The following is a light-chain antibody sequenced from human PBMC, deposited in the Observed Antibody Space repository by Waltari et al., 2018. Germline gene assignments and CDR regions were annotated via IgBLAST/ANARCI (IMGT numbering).Light chain of an antibody. J-gene: IGKJ2*01. V-gene: IGKV1-39*01. CDR2: AAS. CDR1: QSITRH. CDR3: QQSHSFPYT. Sequence: DIQMTQSPSSLSASVGGRVAIPCRASQSITRHLNWYRQKPGKVPNLLIYAASSLQSGVPSRFSGSGSGTDVTLTIISLQPEDFATYYCQQSHSFPYTFGQGTKLEI.